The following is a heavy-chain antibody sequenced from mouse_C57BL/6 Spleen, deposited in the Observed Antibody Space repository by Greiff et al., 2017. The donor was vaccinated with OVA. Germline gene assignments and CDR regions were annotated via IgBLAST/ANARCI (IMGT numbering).Heavy chain of an antibody. Sequence: QFQLQQSGAELVKPGASVQLSCKASGYTFTSYWLHWVKQRPGRGLEWIGRIDPNSGGTQYNEKFKIKATLTVDKPTSTAYMQLISLTSEDSAVYYCAVTTYFDYWGQGTTLTVSS. CDR3: AVTTYFDY. J-gene: IGHJ2*01. V-gene: IGHV1-72*01. CDR1: GYTFTSYW. D-gene: IGHD2-3*01. CDR2: IDPNSGGT.